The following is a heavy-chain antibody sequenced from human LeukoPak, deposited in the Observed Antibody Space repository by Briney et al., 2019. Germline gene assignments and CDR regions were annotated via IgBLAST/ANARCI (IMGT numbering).Heavy chain of an antibody. V-gene: IGHV1-2*02. CDR3: APSSFPYYFDY. CDR1: GYTFTGYY. Sequence: ASVKVSCEASGYTFTGYYMHWVRQAPGQGLEWMGWINPNSGGTDYAQKFQGRVTMTRDTSISTAYMELSRLTSDDTAVYYCAPSSFPYYFDYWGQGTLVTVSS. J-gene: IGHJ4*02. CDR2: INPNSGGT. D-gene: IGHD2-2*01.